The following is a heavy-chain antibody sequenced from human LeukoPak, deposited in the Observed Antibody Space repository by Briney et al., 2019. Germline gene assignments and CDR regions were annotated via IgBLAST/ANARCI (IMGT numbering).Heavy chain of an antibody. Sequence: SETLSLTCTVSGYSITGGYYWGWIRQPPGRRLEWIGTVYHSGSTYYNPSLKSRVTILVDASKNQFSLPLSSVTAADTAVYYCARPPGPNYDYVWGSYPWGQGTLVTVSS. CDR3: ARPPGPNYDYVWGSYP. CDR1: GYSITGGYY. D-gene: IGHD3-16*02. J-gene: IGHJ4*02. CDR2: VYHSGST. V-gene: IGHV4-38-2*02.